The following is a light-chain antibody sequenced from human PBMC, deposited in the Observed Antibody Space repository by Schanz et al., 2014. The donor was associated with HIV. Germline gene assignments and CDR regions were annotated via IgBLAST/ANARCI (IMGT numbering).Light chain of an antibody. CDR3: NSYSHSNTYV. CDR2: DVS. J-gene: IGLJ1*01. Sequence: QSVLTQPASVSGSPGQSITISCTGTSSDVGGYSHVSWYQQHPGKAPKLMIYDVSKRPSGVPDRFSGSKSGNTASLTISGLQPEDEADYYCNSYSHSNTYVFGSGTKLTVL. CDR1: SSDVGGYSH. V-gene: IGLV2-14*01.